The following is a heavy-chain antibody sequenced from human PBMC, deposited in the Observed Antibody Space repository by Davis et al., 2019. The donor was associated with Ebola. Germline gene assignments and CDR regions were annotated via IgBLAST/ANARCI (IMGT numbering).Heavy chain of an antibody. J-gene: IGHJ6*02. CDR3: AREGTGDGFIYYYGMDV. V-gene: IGHV1-69*04. CDR2: IIPILGIA. CDR1: GGTFSSYA. Sequence: AASVKVSCKASGGTFSSYAISWVRQAPGQGLEWMGKIIPILGIANYAQKSQGRVTMTRNTSISTAYMELSSLRSEDTAVYYCAREGTGDGFIYYYGMDVWGQGTTVTVSS. D-gene: IGHD1-1*01.